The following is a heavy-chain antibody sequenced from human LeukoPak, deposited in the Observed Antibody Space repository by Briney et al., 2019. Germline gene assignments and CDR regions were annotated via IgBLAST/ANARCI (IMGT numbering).Heavy chain of an antibody. J-gene: IGHJ5*02. Sequence: SETLSLTCTVSGDSISMRGYYCGWIRQPPGKELEWVGSIYSSGNTYYNPSLKSRVTISVDTSKNQFSLKLSSVTAADTAVYYCAREVESYPYNWFDHWGQGTLVTVSS. D-gene: IGHD3-16*02. CDR1: GDSISMRGYY. CDR2: IYSSGNT. V-gene: IGHV4-39*07. CDR3: AREVESYPYNWFDH.